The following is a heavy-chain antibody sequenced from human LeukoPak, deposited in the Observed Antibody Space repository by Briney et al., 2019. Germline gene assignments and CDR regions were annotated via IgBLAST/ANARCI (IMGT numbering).Heavy chain of an antibody. D-gene: IGHD3-3*01. CDR2: RWRDGRRK. Sequence: GVSQRLSCGASGFTFSTFGMQWLRQAPGKGLEGGEGRWRDGRRKHYEVSVKGRLTVSRNNYHNTLFLQINILRTEDTDVYYYAREASGYSRDFWVQGTLVIVSS. CDR1: GFTFSTFG. V-gene: IGHV3-33*01. J-gene: IGHJ4*02. CDR3: AREASGYSRDF.